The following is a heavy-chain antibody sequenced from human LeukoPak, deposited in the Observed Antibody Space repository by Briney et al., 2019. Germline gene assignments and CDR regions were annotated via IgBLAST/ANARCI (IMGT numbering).Heavy chain of an antibody. CDR1: GLTFSGYY. V-gene: IGHV3-23*01. D-gene: IGHD2-15*01. J-gene: IGHJ4*02. CDR2: ISGSGGST. CDR3: ANGRGRSDY. Sequence: PGGSLRLSCAVSGLTFSGYYWGWVRQAPGKGLEWVSAISGSGGSTYYADSVKGRFTISRENSKNKMYLQMNRTTATDTALSLYANGRGRSDYWGQGTLVTVSS.